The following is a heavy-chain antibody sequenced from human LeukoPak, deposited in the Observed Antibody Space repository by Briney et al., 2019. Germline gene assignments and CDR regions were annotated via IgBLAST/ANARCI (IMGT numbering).Heavy chain of an antibody. V-gene: IGHV4-4*07. CDR3: ARSAFLATAPGLYYFDY. CDR2: IYNSGST. J-gene: IGHJ4*02. CDR1: GGSISSYY. D-gene: IGHD6-13*01. Sequence: PSETLSLTCTVSGGSISSYYWSRIRQPAGKGLEWIGHIYNSGSTNYNPSLKGRVTMSVATSKNQFSLHLSSVTAADTAVYYCARSAFLATAPGLYYFDYWGQGTLVAVSS.